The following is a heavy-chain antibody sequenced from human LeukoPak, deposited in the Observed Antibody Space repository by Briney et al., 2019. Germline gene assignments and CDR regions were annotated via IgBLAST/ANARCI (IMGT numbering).Heavy chain of an antibody. J-gene: IGHJ3*02. CDR2: ISSSSSTI. Sequence: PGGSLRLSCAASGFTFSSYSMNWVRQAPGKGLEWVSYISSSSSTIYYADSVKGRFTISRDNAKNSLYLQMNSLRAEDTAVYYCARVLVVVRPTGAFDIWGQGTMVTVSS. CDR3: ARVLVVVRPTGAFDI. CDR1: GFTFSSYS. D-gene: IGHD3-22*01. V-gene: IGHV3-48*01.